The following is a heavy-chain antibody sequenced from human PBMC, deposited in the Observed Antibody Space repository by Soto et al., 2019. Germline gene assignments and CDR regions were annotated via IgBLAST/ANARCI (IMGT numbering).Heavy chain of an antibody. CDR2: ITGSGRDT. J-gene: IGHJ4*02. Sequence: GGSLRLSCTASGFTFRNNVLSWVRQAPGKGLDWVSGITGSGRDTYYADSVKGRFTISRDNSKNMVFLQMNSLRAEDTALYYCAKNGLDNSPSAIDSWGPGTLVTISS. CDR1: GFTFRNNV. D-gene: IGHD1-1*01. V-gene: IGHV3-23*01. CDR3: AKNGLDNSPSAIDS.